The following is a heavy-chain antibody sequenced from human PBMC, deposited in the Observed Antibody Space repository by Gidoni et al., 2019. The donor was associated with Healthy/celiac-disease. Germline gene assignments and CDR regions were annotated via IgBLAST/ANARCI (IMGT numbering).Heavy chain of an antibody. CDR3: AKDMTSSGYYSYGE. D-gene: IGHD3-22*01. CDR1: GFTFDDYT. CDR2: ISWDGGST. J-gene: IGHJ4*02. Sequence: EVQLVESGGVVVQPGGSLRLSCAASGFTFDDYTMHWVRQAPGKGLEWVSLISWDGGSTYYADSVKGRFTISRDNSKNSLYLQMNSLRTEDTALYYCAKDMTSSGYYSYGEWGQGTLVTVSS. V-gene: IGHV3-43*01.